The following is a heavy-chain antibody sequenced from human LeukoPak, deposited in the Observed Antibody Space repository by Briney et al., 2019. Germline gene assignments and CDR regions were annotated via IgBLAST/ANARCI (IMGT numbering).Heavy chain of an antibody. D-gene: IGHD3-9*01. Sequence: SGTLSLTCAVYGGSFSGYYWSWIRQPPGKGLEWIGEINHSGSINYNPSLKSRVTISVDTSKNQFSLKLSSVTAADTAVYYCARVFGSDWSFDYWGQGTLVTVSS. CDR3: ARVFGSDWSFDY. CDR1: GGSFSGYY. J-gene: IGHJ4*02. V-gene: IGHV4-34*01. CDR2: INHSGSI.